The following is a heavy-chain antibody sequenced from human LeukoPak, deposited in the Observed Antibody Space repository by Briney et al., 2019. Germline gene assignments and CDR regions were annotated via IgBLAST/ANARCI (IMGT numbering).Heavy chain of an antibody. Sequence: SVKVSCKASGGTFSSYTISWVRQAPGQGLEWMGRIIPILGIANYAQKFQGRVTITADKSTSTAYMELSSLRSEDTAVYYCARDLLMVRGVNPGYWGQGTLVTVSS. D-gene: IGHD3-10*01. J-gene: IGHJ4*02. CDR3: ARDLLMVRGVNPGY. CDR2: IIPILGIA. CDR1: GGTFSSYT. V-gene: IGHV1-69*04.